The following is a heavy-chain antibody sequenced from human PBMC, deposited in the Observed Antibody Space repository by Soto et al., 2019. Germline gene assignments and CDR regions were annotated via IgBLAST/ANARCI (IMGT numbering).Heavy chain of an antibody. V-gene: IGHV4-39*01. J-gene: IGHJ5*02. D-gene: IGHD1-26*01. CDR3: FRGADPINWFAP. CDR2: IYYSGST. Sequence: YLLGRVPQPPGRGLEWIGSIYYSGSTYYNPSLKSRVTISVDTSKNQFSLKLSSVVAADMAVYSCFRGADPINWFAPWAQRTLVTGSS. CDR1: YL.